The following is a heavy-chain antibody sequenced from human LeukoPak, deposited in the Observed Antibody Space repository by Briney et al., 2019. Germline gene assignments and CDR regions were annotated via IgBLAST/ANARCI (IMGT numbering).Heavy chain of an antibody. CDR2: IYYSGST. Sequence: SETLSLTCTVSGGSISSYYWSWIRQPPGKGLEWIGYIYYSGSTNYNPSLKSRVTVSVDTSKNQFSLKLTSVTAADTAVYYCARDRDGNNWFDPWGQGTLVTVSS. J-gene: IGHJ5*02. D-gene: IGHD5-24*01. CDR1: GGSISSYY. V-gene: IGHV4-59*01. CDR3: ARDRDGNNWFDP.